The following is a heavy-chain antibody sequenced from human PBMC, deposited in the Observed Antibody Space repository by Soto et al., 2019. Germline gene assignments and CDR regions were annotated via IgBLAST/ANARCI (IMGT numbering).Heavy chain of an antibody. CDR3: ASDIRKGYSGFQTEYYYYYGMDV. CDR2: IIPIFGTA. D-gene: IGHD5-12*01. Sequence: ASVKVSCKASGGTFSSYAISWVRQAPGQGLEWMGGIIPIFGTANYAQKFQGRVTITADKSTSTAYMELSSLRSEDTAVYYCASDIRKGYSGFQTEYYYYYGMDVWGQGTTVTVSS. CDR1: GGTFSSYA. V-gene: IGHV1-69*06. J-gene: IGHJ6*02.